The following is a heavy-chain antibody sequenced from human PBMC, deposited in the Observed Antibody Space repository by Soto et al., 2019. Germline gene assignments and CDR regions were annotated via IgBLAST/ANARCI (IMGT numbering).Heavy chain of an antibody. CDR1: GGSIRSGGYY. Sequence: QVQLQESGPGLVKPSDILSLTCNVSGGSIRSGGYYWGWIRQAPGKGLEWIGYIHYRGRTSYNPSLESRVSISLDTSGHQFSLTLTSVTAADTAVYYCARCRDAFGFDSWGQGTLATVSS. V-gene: IGHV4-31*03. CDR3: ARCRDAFGFDS. CDR2: IHYRGRT. J-gene: IGHJ4*02. D-gene: IGHD2-15*01.